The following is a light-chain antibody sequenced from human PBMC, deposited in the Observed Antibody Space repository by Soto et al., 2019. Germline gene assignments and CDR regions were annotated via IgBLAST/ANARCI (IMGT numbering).Light chain of an antibody. Sequence: VLTQPPSASGSPGQSVTISCTGTSSDVGRYNYVSWYQHHPGKAPKLIIYDVSQRPSGVPDRFSGSKSGNTASLTVSGLQAEDEADYYCNSYADSNTYVFGTGTKVTVL. CDR2: DVS. J-gene: IGLJ1*01. CDR3: NSYADSNTYV. V-gene: IGLV2-8*01. CDR1: SSDVGRYNY.